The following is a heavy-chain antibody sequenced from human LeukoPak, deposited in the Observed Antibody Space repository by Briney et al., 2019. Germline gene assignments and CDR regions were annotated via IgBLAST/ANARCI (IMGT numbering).Heavy chain of an antibody. CDR1: GGSISSGDYY. J-gene: IGHJ4*02. Sequence: PSETLSLTCTVSGGSISSGDYYWSWIRQPPGKGLEWIGYIYYSGSTYYNPSLKSRVTISVDTSKNQFSLKLSSVTAADTAVYYCAKRDGYSLIDYWGQGTLVTVSS. D-gene: IGHD5-24*01. CDR3: AKRDGYSLIDY. CDR2: IYYSGST. V-gene: IGHV4-30-4*08.